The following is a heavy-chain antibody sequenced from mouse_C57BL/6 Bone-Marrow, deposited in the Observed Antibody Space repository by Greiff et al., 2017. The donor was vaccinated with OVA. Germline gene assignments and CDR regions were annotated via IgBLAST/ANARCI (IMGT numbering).Heavy chain of an antibody. CDR1: GFTFSSYG. CDR2: ISSGGSYT. V-gene: IGHV5-6*02. Sequence: EVMLVESGGDLVKPGGSLKLSCAASGFTFSSYGMSWVRQTPDKRLEWVATISSGGSYTYYPDSVKGRFTISRDNAKNTLYLQMSSLKSEDTAMYYCARRGGNYGFDYWGQGTTLTVFS. D-gene: IGHD2-1*01. CDR3: ARRGGNYGFDY. J-gene: IGHJ2*01.